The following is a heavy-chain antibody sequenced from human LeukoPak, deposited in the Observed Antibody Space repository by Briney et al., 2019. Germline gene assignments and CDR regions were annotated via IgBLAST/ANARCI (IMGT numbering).Heavy chain of an antibody. V-gene: IGHV3-74*01. J-gene: IGHJ5*02. CDR3: AREYQVTARFDP. CDR2: TNSDGSSI. CDR1: GFTFSSYW. D-gene: IGHD5-18*01. Sequence: GGSLRLSCAASGFTFSSYWVHWLRQAPGKGLVWVSRTNSDGSSISYADSVKGRFTISRDNAKNTLYLQIDSLRVEDTAVYYCAREYQVTARFDPGGQGTLVTVSS.